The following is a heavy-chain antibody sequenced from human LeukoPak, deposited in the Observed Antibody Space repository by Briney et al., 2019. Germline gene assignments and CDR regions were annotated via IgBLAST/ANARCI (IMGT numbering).Heavy chain of an antibody. D-gene: IGHD3-10*01. V-gene: IGHV4-61*02. CDR1: GGSISSGSYY. J-gene: IGHJ3*02. CDR2: IYPSGST. CDR3: ARARWGDYSGSGSYGAFDI. Sequence: PSETLSLTCTVSGGSISSGSYYWSWIRQPAGKGLECLGRIYPSGSTNYNPSLKSRVTISMNKSKNQFSLKLTSVTAADTAVYYCARARWGDYSGSGSYGAFDIWGQGTMVTVSS.